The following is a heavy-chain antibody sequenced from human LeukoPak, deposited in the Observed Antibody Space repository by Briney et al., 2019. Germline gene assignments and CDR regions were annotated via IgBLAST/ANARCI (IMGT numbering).Heavy chain of an antibody. CDR2: IYSGGST. D-gene: IGHD2-2*02. CDR3: ARDRGCSSTSCYKRGLDY. Sequence: PGGSLRLSCAASGFTVSSNYMSWVRQAPGKGLEWVSDIYSGGSTYYADSVKGRFTISSDNSKNTLYLQMNSLRAEDTAVYYCARDRGCSSTSCYKRGLDYWGQGTLVTVSS. V-gene: IGHV3-66*02. CDR1: GFTVSSNY. J-gene: IGHJ4*02.